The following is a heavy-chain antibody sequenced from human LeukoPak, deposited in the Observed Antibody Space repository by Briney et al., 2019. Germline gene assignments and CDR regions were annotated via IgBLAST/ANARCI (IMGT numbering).Heavy chain of an antibody. Sequence: GTSLRLSCAASGFTFTNFAMHWVRRAPGKGLEWVAFTSTDGSNKYYEDSVQGRFTISRDNSQNTLFLQMNSLRVEDTAVYYCAKPSGYFHGMDVWGQGTTVTVSS. V-gene: IGHV3-30*18. CDR3: AKPSGYFHGMDV. D-gene: IGHD1-1*01. CDR1: GFTFTNFA. CDR2: TSTDGSNK. J-gene: IGHJ6*02.